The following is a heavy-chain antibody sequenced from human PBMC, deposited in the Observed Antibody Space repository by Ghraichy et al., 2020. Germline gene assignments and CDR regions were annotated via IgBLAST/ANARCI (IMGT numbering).Heavy chain of an antibody. CDR3: ATFLAVAGGVRYYGMDV. CDR2: FDPEDGET. J-gene: IGHJ6*02. CDR1: GYTLTELS. V-gene: IGHV1-24*01. Sequence: ASVKVSCKVSGYTLTELSMHWVRQAPGKGLEWMGGFDPEDGETIYAQKFQGRVTMTEDTSTDTAYMELSSLRSEDTAVYYCATFLAVAGGVRYYGMDVWGQGTTVTVSS. D-gene: IGHD6-19*01.